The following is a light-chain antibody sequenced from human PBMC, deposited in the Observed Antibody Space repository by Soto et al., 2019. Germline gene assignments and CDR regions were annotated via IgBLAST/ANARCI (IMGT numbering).Light chain of an antibody. CDR3: QQRSNWPPIT. CDR2: DAS. J-gene: IGKJ5*01. CDR1: QSVSSY. V-gene: IGKV3-11*01. Sequence: EIVLTQSPATLSLSPGDRATLSCWASQSVSSYLAWYQQKPGQAPRLLIYDASNRATGIPARFSGSGSGTDFALIISSLEPEDVAVYYCQQRSNWPPITFGQGTRLEIK.